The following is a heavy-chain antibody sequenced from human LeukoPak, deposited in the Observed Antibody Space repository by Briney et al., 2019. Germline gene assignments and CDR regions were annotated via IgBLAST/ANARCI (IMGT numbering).Heavy chain of an antibody. CDR3: ARGAMRTHYYYMDV. Sequence: GGSLRLSCAASGFTFSSYEMNWVRQAPGKGLEWVSYISSSGSTIYYADSVKGRFTISRDKSKNTLYLQMNSLGAEDTAVYYCARGAMRTHYYYMDVWGKGTAVTVS. V-gene: IGHV3-48*03. CDR2: ISSSGSTI. J-gene: IGHJ6*03. D-gene: IGHD3/OR15-3a*01. CDR1: GFTFSSYE.